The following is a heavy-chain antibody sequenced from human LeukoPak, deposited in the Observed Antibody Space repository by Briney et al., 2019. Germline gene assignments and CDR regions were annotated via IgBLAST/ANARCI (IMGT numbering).Heavy chain of an antibody. D-gene: IGHD3-10*01. CDR1: GFTVRNNY. CDR2: IYSGGST. V-gene: IGHV3-66*01. J-gene: IGHJ4*02. Sequence: PGGSLRLSCAASGFTVRNNYMSGVRQAPGKGLEWVSVIYSGGSTYYADSVKGRFTISRDNSKNTLYPQMNSLRAEDTAVYFCATWERMVRGDGVDYWGQGTLVTVSS. CDR3: ATWERMVRGDGVDY.